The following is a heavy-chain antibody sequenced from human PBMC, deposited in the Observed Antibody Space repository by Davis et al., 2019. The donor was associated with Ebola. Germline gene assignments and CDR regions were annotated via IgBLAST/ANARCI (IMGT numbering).Heavy chain of an antibody. CDR1: GFTFSSYA. CDR3: ARSIAAGGYYDY. J-gene: IGHJ4*02. Sequence: GGSLRLSCAASGFTFSSYAMSWVRQAPGRGLECVSSISSSSSYIFYADSVKGRFTISRDNAKNSLYLQMNRLRAEDTAVYYCARSIAAGGYYDYWGQGTLVTVSS. V-gene: IGHV3-21*01. D-gene: IGHD6-13*01. CDR2: ISSSSSYI.